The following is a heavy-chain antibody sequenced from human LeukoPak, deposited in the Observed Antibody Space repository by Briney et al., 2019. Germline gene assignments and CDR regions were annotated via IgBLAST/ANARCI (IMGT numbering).Heavy chain of an antibody. CDR3: AKDLGAMVPGY. J-gene: IGHJ4*02. D-gene: IGHD5-18*01. CDR2: ISGSGGST. Sequence: GGSLRLSCAASGFTFDDYGMSWVRQAPGKGLEWVSAISGSGGSTYYADSVKGRFTISRDNSKNTLYLQMNSLRAEDTAVYYCAKDLGAMVPGYWGQGTLVTVSS. CDR1: GFTFDDYG. V-gene: IGHV3-23*01.